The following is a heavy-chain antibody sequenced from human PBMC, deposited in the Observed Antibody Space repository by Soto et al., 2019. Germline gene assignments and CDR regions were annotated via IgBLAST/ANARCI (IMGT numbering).Heavy chain of an antibody. D-gene: IGHD3-10*01. CDR2: MNPNNGNT. CDR1: GYTFTSYD. Sequence: ASVRVSCKASGYTFTSYDISWVRQATGQGLEWMGWMNPNNGNTDYAPKFQGRVTMTMNTSIGTAYMELSSLRSEDTAVYYCARSPRNYYALGSYSYFRHWGQGTLVTVSS. CDR3: ARSPRNYYALGSYSYFRH. V-gene: IGHV1-8*01. J-gene: IGHJ1*01.